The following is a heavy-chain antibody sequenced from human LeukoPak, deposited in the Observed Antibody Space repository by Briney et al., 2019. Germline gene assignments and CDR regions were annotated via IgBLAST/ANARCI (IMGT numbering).Heavy chain of an antibody. CDR2: IIPIFGTA. Sequence: SVKVSCKASGSTFSSYAISWVRQAPGQGLEWMGGIIPIFGTANYAQKFQGRVTITADESTSTAYMELSSLRSEDTAVYYCARNWNGYYYYYYMDVWGKGTTVTVSS. D-gene: IGHD1-1*01. CDR1: GSTFSSYA. CDR3: ARNWNGYYYYYYMDV. J-gene: IGHJ6*03. V-gene: IGHV1-69*01.